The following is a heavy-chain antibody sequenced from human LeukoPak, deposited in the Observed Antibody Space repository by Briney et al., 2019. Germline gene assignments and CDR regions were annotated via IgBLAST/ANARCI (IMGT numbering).Heavy chain of an antibody. CDR1: GGSISSGGYS. D-gene: IGHD5-18*01. J-gene: IGHJ4*02. Sequence: KSSAALSLTCAVSGGSISSGGYSWSWIRQPPGKGLEWIGYIYHSGSTYYNPSLKSRVTISVDRSKNQFSLKLSSVTAADTAVYYCARVIQLWLGAFDYWGQGTLVTVSS. CDR3: ARVIQLWLGAFDY. CDR2: IYHSGST. V-gene: IGHV4-30-2*01.